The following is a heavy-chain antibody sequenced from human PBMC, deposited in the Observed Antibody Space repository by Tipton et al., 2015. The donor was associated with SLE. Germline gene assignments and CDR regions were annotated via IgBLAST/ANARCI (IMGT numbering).Heavy chain of an antibody. CDR3: ARVAYYDSSDYRFDY. CDR2: IYYSGST. CDR1: GVSISSYY. V-gene: IGHV4-59*01. Sequence: TLSLTCTVSGVSISSYYWSWFRQPPGKGLEWIGYIYYSGSTNYNPSLKSRVTISVDTSKNQFSLKLSSVTAADTAVYYCARVAYYDSSDYRFDYWGQGTLVTVSS. D-gene: IGHD3-22*01. J-gene: IGHJ4*02.